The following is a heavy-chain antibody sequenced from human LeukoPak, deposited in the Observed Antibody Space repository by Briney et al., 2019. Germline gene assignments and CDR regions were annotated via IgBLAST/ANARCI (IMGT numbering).Heavy chain of an antibody. J-gene: IGHJ5*02. CDR1: GGSISSYY. CDR3: ARGSSGWTTSWFDP. V-gene: IGHV4-59*01. Sequence: PSETLSLTCTVSGGSISSYYWSWIRQPPGKGPEWIGYIYYSGSTNYNPSLKSRVTISVDTSKNQFSLKLSSVTAADTAVYYCARGSSGWTTSWFDPWGQGTLVTVSS. D-gene: IGHD6-19*01. CDR2: IYYSGST.